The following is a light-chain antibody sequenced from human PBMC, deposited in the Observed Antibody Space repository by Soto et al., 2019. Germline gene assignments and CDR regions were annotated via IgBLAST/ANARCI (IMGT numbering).Light chain of an antibody. Sequence: EIVMTQSPATLSVSPGDRATLSCRASQSVSTNLAWHQQRPGQAPRLLIYGASTRATGIPDRFSGSGSGTEFTLTISSLESEDFAVYYCQQYNNWPPYTFGQGTKVAIK. CDR3: QQYNNWPPYT. V-gene: IGKV3-15*01. CDR2: GAS. CDR1: QSVSTN. J-gene: IGKJ2*01.